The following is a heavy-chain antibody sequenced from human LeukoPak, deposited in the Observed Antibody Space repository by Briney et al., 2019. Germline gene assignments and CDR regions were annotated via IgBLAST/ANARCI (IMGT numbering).Heavy chain of an antibody. D-gene: IGHD3-16*01. J-gene: IGHJ6*03. CDR1: GGSFSGYY. Sequence: SETLSLTCAVYGGSFSGYYWSWIRQPPGKGLEWIGYIYYSGGTNCNPSLKSRVTISVDTSKNQFSLKLSSVTAADTAVYYCARETSQKGAHYMDVWGKGTTVTISS. V-gene: IGHV4-59*01. CDR2: IYYSGGT. CDR3: ARETSQKGAHYMDV.